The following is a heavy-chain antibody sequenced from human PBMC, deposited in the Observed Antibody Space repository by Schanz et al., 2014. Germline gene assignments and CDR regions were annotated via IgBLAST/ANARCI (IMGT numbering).Heavy chain of an antibody. CDR1: GFTFSSHW. CDR2: INSVGSNT. CDR3: ARIGGSVFDY. D-gene: IGHD3-10*01. Sequence: EVQLVQSGGGLVQPGGSLRLSCAASGFTFSSHWMHWVRQDPGKGLVWVARINSVGSNTYYADAVRGRFTISRDNSKNTLYLQMNSLRAEDTAVYYCARIGGSVFDYWAQGTLVTVSS. J-gene: IGHJ4*02. V-gene: IGHV3-74*01.